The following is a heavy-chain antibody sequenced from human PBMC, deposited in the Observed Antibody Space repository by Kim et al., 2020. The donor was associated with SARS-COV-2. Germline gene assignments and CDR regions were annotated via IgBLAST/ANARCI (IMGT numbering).Heavy chain of an antibody. D-gene: IGHD3-9*01. V-gene: IGHV6-1*01. Sequence: SVKSRITINPDTSKNQFSLQLNSVTPEDTAVYYCALTYYDILTGLAWFDPWGQGTLVTVSS. CDR3: ALTYYDILTGLAWFDP. J-gene: IGHJ5*02.